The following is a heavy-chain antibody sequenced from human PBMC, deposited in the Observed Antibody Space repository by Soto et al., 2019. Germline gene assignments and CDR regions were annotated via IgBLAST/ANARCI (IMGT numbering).Heavy chain of an antibody. CDR3: ARTGGYCSSTSCYSFDP. CDR2: ISSSSSYI. V-gene: IGHV3-21*01. D-gene: IGHD2-2*01. CDR1: GFTFSSYS. J-gene: IGHJ5*02. Sequence: GGSLRLSCAASGFTFSSYSMNWVRQAPGKGLEWVSSISSSSSYIYYADSVKGRFTISRDNAKNSLYLQMHSLRAEDTAVYYCARTGGYCSSTSCYSFDPWGQGTLVTVSS.